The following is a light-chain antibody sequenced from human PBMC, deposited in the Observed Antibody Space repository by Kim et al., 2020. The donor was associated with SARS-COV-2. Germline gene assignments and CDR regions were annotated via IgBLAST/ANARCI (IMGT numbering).Light chain of an antibody. CDR3: RTCSSSSTLVV. V-gene: IGLV2-14*03. CDR2: DDS. J-gene: IGLJ2*01. CDR1: GGDNVGNNH. Sequence: MNIFCIGSGGDNVGNNHVSWYQQQPGKAPKLIIYDDSKRPSGIPNRFSGSKSGNTASLTISGLQAGDEADYYCRTCSSSSTLVVFGGGTQLTVL.